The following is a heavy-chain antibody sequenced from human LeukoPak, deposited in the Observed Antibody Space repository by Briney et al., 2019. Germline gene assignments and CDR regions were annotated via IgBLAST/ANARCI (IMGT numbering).Heavy chain of an antibody. Sequence: GASVKVSCKASGYTFTGYYMHWVRQAPGQGLEWMGWINPDSGGTNYAQKFQGRVTMTRDTSISTAYMELSRLRSDDTAVYYCARYYDFWSGYQYYFDYWGQGTLVTVSS. CDR2: INPDSGGT. CDR1: GYTFTGYY. J-gene: IGHJ4*02. D-gene: IGHD3-3*01. V-gene: IGHV1-2*02. CDR3: ARYYDFWSGYQYYFDY.